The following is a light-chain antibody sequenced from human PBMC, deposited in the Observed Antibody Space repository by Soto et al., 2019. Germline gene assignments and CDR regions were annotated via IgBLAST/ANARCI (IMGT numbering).Light chain of an antibody. V-gene: IGKV3-15*01. CDR2: GAS. J-gene: IGKJ1*01. CDR3: QQYNNWWT. Sequence: EFVLTQSPGTLSLSPGERATLSCRASQSVSSNLAWYQQKPGQAPRLLIYGASTRATGIPARFTGSGSGTEFTLTISSLQFDDSAVYYCQQYNNWWTFGQGTKVDIK. CDR1: QSVSSN.